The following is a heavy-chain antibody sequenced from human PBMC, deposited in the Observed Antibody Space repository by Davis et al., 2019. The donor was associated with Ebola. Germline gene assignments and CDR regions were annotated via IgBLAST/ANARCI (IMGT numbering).Heavy chain of an antibody. Sequence: ASVKVSCKASGYTFTSYYMHWVRQAPGQGLEWMGIINPSGGSTSYAQKFQGRVTMTRDTSASTAYMELSSLRSEDTAVYYCARPGGTRQFDYWGQGTLVTVSS. D-gene: IGHD2-15*01. CDR3: ARPGGTRQFDY. CDR2: INPSGGST. J-gene: IGHJ4*02. V-gene: IGHV1-46*01. CDR1: GYTFTSYY.